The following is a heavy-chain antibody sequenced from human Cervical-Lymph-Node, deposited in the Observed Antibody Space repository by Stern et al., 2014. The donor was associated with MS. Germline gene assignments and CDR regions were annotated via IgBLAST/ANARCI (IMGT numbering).Heavy chain of an antibody. CDR2: MNPNSGET. D-gene: IGHD6-19*01. CDR1: GYTLTSYD. J-gene: IGHJ6*02. Sequence: DQLVESGAEVKKPGASVKVSCKASGYTLTSYDINWVRQATRQGLEWMGWMNPNSGETGYPQKFQGRVTMTRNPSISTAYMELSSLRSEDTAVYYCASSTSSAHYYYYGMDVWGQGTTVTVSS. V-gene: IGHV1-8*01. CDR3: ASSTSSAHYYYYGMDV.